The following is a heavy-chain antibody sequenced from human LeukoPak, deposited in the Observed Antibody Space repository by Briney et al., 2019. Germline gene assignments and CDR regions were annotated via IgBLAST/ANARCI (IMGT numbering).Heavy chain of an antibody. CDR3: TRTDILTGYYMYY. D-gene: IGHD3-9*01. Sequence: GGSLRLSCAASGFTFSSYAMSWVRQAPGKGLEWVGFIRSKAYGGTTEYAASVKGRFTISRDDSKSIAYLQMNSLKTEDTAVYYCTRTDILTGYYMYYWGQGTLVTVSS. CDR2: IRSKAYGGTT. V-gene: IGHV3-49*04. CDR1: GFTFSSYA. J-gene: IGHJ4*02.